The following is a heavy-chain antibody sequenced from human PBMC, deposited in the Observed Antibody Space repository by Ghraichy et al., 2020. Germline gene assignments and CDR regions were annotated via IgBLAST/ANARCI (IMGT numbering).Heavy chain of an antibody. J-gene: IGHJ4*02. V-gene: IGHV3-48*02. CDR3: ARDPTPRATNWRNYFDY. Sequence: GGSLRLSCAASGFTFSRYSMNWVRQAPGKGLEWVSYISSSSSTIYYADSVKGRFTISRDNAKNSLYLQVNSLRDEDTAVYYCARDPTPRATNWRNYFDYWGQGTLVTVSS. CDR1: GFTFSRYS. D-gene: IGHD1-20*01. CDR2: ISSSSSTI.